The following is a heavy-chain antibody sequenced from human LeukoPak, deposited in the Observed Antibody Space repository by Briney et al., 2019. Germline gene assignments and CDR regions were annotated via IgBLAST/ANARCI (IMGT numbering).Heavy chain of an antibody. CDR2: INPSGGST. Sequence: KSGGSLRLSCAASGYTFTSYYMHWVRQAPGQGLEWMGIINPSGGSTSYAQKFQGRVTMTRDTSTSTVYMELSSLRSEDTAVYYCASLFSSGPLGGPWGQGTLVTVSS. J-gene: IGHJ5*02. D-gene: IGHD3-22*01. CDR3: ASLFSSGPLGGP. CDR1: GYTFTSYY. V-gene: IGHV1-46*01.